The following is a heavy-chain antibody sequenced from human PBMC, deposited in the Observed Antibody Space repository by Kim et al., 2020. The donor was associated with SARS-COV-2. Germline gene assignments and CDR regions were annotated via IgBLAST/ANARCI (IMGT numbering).Heavy chain of an antibody. CDR3: AKAGSKRIVEGVYFYDY. Sequence: GGSLRLSCAASGFSFNNYDMHWVRQAPGKGLEWVAFISNDGSSKDYVESVKGRFTISRDKSKNTLYLQMNSLRDEDTAVYYCAKAGSKRIVEGVYFYDYWGQGTPVTVSS. CDR2: ISNDGSSK. V-gene: IGHV3-30*18. J-gene: IGHJ4*02. D-gene: IGHD1-26*01. CDR1: GFSFNNYD.